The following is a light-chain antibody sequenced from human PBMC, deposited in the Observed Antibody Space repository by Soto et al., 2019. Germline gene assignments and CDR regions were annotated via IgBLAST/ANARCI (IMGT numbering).Light chain of an antibody. J-gene: IGKJ2*01. CDR2: LGS. Sequence: DIVMTQSPLSLPVTPGEPASISCRSSQSLLHSNGYNYLDWYLQKPGQSPQLLIYLGSNRDSGVPDRFSGSGSGTDFTLKISRVEAEDVGVYYCMQALHLYTFGQGTKLEIK. V-gene: IGKV2-28*01. CDR1: QSLLHSNGYNY. CDR3: MQALHLYT.